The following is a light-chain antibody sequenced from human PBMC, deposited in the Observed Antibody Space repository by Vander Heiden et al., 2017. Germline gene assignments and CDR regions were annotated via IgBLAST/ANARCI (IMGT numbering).Light chain of an antibody. CDR3: QQYYRSPKT. V-gene: IGKV4-1*01. Sequence: DIVMTQSPASLVVSLGQSATLYRNSSQSVLYRSNNKSYLAWYQQKPGQPPKLLIYWASIREFGVPERFSGSGSGTDFTLTISSLQAEDVAVYYCQQYYRSPKTFGQGTKLEIK. J-gene: IGKJ2*01. CDR2: WAS. CDR1: QSVLYRSNNKSY.